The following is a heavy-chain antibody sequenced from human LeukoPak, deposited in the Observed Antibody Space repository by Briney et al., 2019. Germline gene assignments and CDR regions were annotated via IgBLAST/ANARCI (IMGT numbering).Heavy chain of an antibody. CDR3: ARGGTVVRGADDAFDI. Sequence: ASVKVSCKASGFTFTGYYMHWGRQAPGQGLEWMGWINPNSGGTNYAQKFQGRVTMTRETSISTVYMELSGLRSDDTAVYSCARGGTVVRGADDAFDIWGQGTMVTVS. V-gene: IGHV1-2*02. D-gene: IGHD3-10*01. CDR1: GFTFTGYY. J-gene: IGHJ3*02. CDR2: INPNSGGT.